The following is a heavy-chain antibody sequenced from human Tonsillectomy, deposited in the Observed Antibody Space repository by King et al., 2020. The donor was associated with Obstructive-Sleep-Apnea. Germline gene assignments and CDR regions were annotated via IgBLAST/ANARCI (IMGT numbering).Heavy chain of an antibody. CDR3: ATVAVSTATYYFDY. D-gene: IGHD4-17*01. Sequence: VQLVESGAEVKKPGASVKVSCKASGYTFTGYYIHWVRQAPGQGLEWMGWINPNSGGTNYARKFQGRVTMTRDTSISTAYMEVSRLLSDDTAVYYCATVAVSTATYYFDYWGQGTLVTVSS. V-gene: IGHV1-2*02. CDR2: INPNSGGT. J-gene: IGHJ4*02. CDR1: GYTFTGYY.